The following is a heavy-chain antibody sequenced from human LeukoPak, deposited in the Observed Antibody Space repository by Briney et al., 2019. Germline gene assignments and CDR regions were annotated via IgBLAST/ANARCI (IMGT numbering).Heavy chain of an antibody. J-gene: IGHJ4*02. V-gene: IGHV1-18*01. D-gene: IGHD4-23*01. CDR3: ASCDYGGNSVECYYFDY. CDR2: ISAYNGNT. Sequence: ASVKVSCKASGYTFTSYGISWVRQAPGQGLEWMVWISAYNGNTNYAQKLQGRVTMTTDTSTSTAYMELRSLRSDDTAVYYCASCDYGGNSVECYYFDYWGQGTLVTVSS. CDR1: GYTFTSYG.